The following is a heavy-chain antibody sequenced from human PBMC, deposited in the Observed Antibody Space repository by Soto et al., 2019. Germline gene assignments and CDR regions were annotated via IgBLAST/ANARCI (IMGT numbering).Heavy chain of an antibody. D-gene: IGHD2-15*01. V-gene: IGHV4-31*03. J-gene: IGHJ5*02. CDR3: ASSVYFSGGCCQPRGWVDH. Sequence: QVRLQESGPGMLKPSQNLSLTCTVSGASISSGGYFWPWIRQHPGKVMEWIGYSYYSGTTYSNPSLKSRLTISVDTSKNQFSLKLNSVTAADTAVYYCASSVYFSGGCCQPRGWVDHCGQGILVTVSA. CDR1: GASISSGGYF. CDR2: SYYSGTT.